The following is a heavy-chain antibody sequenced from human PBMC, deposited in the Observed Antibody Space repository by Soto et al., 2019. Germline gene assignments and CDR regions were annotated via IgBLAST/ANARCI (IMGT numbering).Heavy chain of an antibody. D-gene: IGHD6-6*01. J-gene: IGHJ4*02. CDR2: IIPIFGTA. Sequence: ASVKVSCKASGGTFSSYAISWVRQAPGQGLEWMGGIIPIFGTANYAQKFQGRVTITADESTSTAYMELSSLRSEDTAVYYCARDRRLGSSSFDYWGQGTLVTVSS. CDR1: GGTFSSYA. V-gene: IGHV1-69*13. CDR3: ARDRRLGSSSFDY.